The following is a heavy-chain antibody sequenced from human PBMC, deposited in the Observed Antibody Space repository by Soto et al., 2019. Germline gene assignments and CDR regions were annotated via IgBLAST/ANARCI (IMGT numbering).Heavy chain of an antibody. J-gene: IGHJ4*02. CDR1: GGSFSGYY. CDR3: ARVRASVSIYLDY. Sequence: PSETLSLTCAVYGGSFSGYYWSWIRQPPGKGLEWIGEINHSGSTNYNPSLKSRVTISVDTSKNQFSLKLSSVTAADTAVYYCARVRASVSIYLDYWGQGTLVTVSS. D-gene: IGHD6-6*01. CDR2: INHSGST. V-gene: IGHV4-34*01.